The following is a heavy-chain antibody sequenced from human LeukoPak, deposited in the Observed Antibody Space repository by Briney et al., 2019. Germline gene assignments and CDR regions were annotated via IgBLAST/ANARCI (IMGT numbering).Heavy chain of an antibody. D-gene: IGHD3-16*01. CDR2: INGEGSGT. J-gene: IGHJ4*02. CDR3: ARVRMGDDFNPFDY. V-gene: IGHV3-74*03. CDR1: GFTFSRFW. Sequence: PGGSLRLSCAVSGFTFSRFWIYWVRHAPGKGLVWVSRINGEGSGTMYADSVKGRFTISRDNAKNTLYLQMNSLRAEDTAVYYCARVRMGDDFNPFDYWGQGTLVTVSS.